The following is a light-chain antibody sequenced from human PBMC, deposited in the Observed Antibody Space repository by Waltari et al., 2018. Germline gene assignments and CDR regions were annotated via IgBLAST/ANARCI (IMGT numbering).Light chain of an antibody. CDR2: KAS. CDR1: QNINTW. Sequence: DIQMTQSPSTLSASVGDRVTITCRASQNINTWLAWHQQKPGKAPKLLIYKASSLESGVPSRFIGSGAGTEFTLTISSLQPDECATYYCLQYNGEPRTFGQGTKVEVK. V-gene: IGKV1-5*03. CDR3: LQYNGEPRT. J-gene: IGKJ1*01.